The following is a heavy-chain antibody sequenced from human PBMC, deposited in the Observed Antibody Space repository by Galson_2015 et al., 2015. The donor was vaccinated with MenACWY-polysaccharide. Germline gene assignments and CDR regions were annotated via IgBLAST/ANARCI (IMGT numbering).Heavy chain of an antibody. D-gene: IGHD2-21*02. CDR2: INAGNGNT. CDR3: ARGGQGDSGYCDL. CDR1: GYTFTSYA. V-gene: IGHV1-3*01. J-gene: IGHJ2*01. Sequence: SVKVSCKASGYTFTSYAMHWVRQAPGQRLEWMGWINAGNGNTKYSQKFQGRVTTTRDTSASTAYMELSSLRSEDTAVYYCARGGQGDSGYCDLWGRGTLVTVSS.